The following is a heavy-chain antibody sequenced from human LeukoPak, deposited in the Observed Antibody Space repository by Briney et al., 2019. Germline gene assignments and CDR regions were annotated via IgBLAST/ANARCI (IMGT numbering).Heavy chain of an antibody. CDR2: ISSNGGST. Sequence: GGSLRLSCSASGFTFSSYAMHWVRQAPGKGLEYVSAISSNGGSTHYADSVKGRFTISRDNSKNTLYLQMSSLRAEDTAVYYCVKGIAAANTAPNHFDYWGQGTLVTVSS. D-gene: IGHD6-13*01. CDR3: VKGIAAANTAPNHFDY. J-gene: IGHJ4*02. V-gene: IGHV3-64D*06. CDR1: GFTFSSYA.